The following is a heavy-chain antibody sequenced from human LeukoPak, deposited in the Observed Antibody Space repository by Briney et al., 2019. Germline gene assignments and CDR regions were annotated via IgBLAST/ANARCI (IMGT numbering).Heavy chain of an antibody. CDR3: ARDVGSGWLSRGAFDI. V-gene: IGHV4-4*07. J-gene: IGHJ3*02. D-gene: IGHD6-19*01. CDR1: GGSISSYY. CDR2: ICTSGST. Sequence: SETLSLTCTVSGGSISSYYWSWIRQPAGKGLEWIGRICTSGSTNYNPSLKSRVTMSVDTSKNQFSLKLSSVTAADTAVYYCARDVGSGWLSRGAFDIWGQGTMVTVSS.